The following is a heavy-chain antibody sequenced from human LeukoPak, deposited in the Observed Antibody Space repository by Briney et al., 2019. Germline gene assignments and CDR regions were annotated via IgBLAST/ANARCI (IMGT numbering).Heavy chain of an antibody. CDR2: ISAGNGNA. D-gene: IGHD1-26*01. Sequence: ASVKVSCKASGYTFTSYAIHWVRQAPGQRLEWMGWISAGNGNAKYSQNFQGRVTFISNTSATTAFMELSSLRSEDAAVYYCARDSGSGNNDYWGQGTLVTVSS. CDR1: GYTFTSYA. J-gene: IGHJ4*02. CDR3: ARDSGSGNNDY. V-gene: IGHV1-3*01.